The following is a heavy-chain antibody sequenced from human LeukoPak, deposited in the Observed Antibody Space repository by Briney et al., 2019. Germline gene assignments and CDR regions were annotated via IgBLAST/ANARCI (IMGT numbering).Heavy chain of an antibody. D-gene: IGHD6-13*01. J-gene: IGHJ5*02. V-gene: IGHV7-4-1*02. CDR2: INTNTGNP. CDR1: GYTFTSYA. Sequence: ASVKVSCKASGYTFTSYAMNWVRQAPGQGLEWMGWINTNTGNPTYAQGFTGRFVFSLDTSVSTAYLQISSLKAEDTAVYYCARVTDSSSWYSSLYNWFDPWGQGTLVTVSS. CDR3: ARVTDSSSWYSSLYNWFDP.